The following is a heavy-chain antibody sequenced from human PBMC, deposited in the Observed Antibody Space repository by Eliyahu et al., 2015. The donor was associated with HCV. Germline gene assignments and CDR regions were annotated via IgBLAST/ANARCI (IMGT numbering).Heavy chain of an antibody. D-gene: IGHD6-13*01. J-gene: IGHJ5*02. V-gene: IGHV3-11*06. Sequence: QVQLVESGGGLVKPGGSLRLXCAASGFTFSDYYMSWIRQAPGKGLEGVSYISSSSSYTNYADSVKGRFTISRDNAKNSLYLQMNSLRAEDTAVYYCARDLRRSSLNWFDPWGQGTLVTVSS. CDR3: ARDLRRSSLNWFDP. CDR2: ISSSSSYT. CDR1: GFTFSDYY.